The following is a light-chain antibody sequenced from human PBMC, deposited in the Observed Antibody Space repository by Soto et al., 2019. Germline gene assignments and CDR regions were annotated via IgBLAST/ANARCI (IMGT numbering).Light chain of an antibody. CDR3: QRYNAFSQT. Sequence: DIQLTQSPSTLSASVGDRVSITCRASQSLNNWMAWFQQKPGKAPKLLIYDASTLQTGVPSRFSGSGSGTEFPLTISSLQPDDFATYYCQRYNAFSQTFGQGTRVEIK. V-gene: IGKV1-5*01. CDR1: QSLNNW. J-gene: IGKJ1*01. CDR2: DAS.